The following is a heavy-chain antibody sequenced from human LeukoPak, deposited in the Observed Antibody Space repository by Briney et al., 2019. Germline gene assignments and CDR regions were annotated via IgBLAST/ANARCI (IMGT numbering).Heavy chain of an antibody. J-gene: IGHJ5*02. D-gene: IGHD2-15*01. CDR1: GFTFSSYA. CDR2: ISGSGGST. CDR3: ARGGGSWGPGGWFDP. Sequence: GGSLRLSCAASGFTFSSYAMSWVRQAPGKGLEWVSAISGSGGSTYYADSVKGRFTISRDNSKNTLYLQMNSLRAEDTAVYYCARGGGSWGPGGWFDPWGQGALVTVSS. V-gene: IGHV3-23*01.